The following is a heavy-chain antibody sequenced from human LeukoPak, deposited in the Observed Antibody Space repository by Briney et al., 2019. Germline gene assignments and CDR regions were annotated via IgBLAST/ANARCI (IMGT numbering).Heavy chain of an antibody. CDR3: ARQGYYDSSVGYYYYYGMDV. CDR1: GYSFTSYW. CDR2: NYPGDSDT. D-gene: IGHD3-22*01. Sequence: GESLKISCKGSGYSFTSYWIGWVRQMPGKGLEWMGINYPGDSDTRYSPSFQLQVTISDPKPISTAYLQSRSLKASDTAMYYCARQGYYDSSVGYYYYYGMDVWGQGTTVTVSS. V-gene: IGHV5-51*01. J-gene: IGHJ6*02.